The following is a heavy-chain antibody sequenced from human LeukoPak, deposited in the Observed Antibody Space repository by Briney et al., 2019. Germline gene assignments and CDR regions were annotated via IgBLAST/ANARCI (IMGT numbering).Heavy chain of an antibody. D-gene: IGHD3-3*01. J-gene: IGHJ4*02. CDR3: ARTFPQKYYDFWSGYYGKDAYFDY. CDR1: GGSISSGGYY. CDR2: IYYSGST. Sequence: KPSQTLSLTCTVSGGSISSGGYYWSWIRQPPGKGLEWIGYIYYSGSTYYNPSLKSRVTISVDTSKNQFSLKLSSVTAADTAVYYCARTFPQKYYDFWSGYYGKDAYFDYWGQGTLVTVSS. V-gene: IGHV4-30-2*03.